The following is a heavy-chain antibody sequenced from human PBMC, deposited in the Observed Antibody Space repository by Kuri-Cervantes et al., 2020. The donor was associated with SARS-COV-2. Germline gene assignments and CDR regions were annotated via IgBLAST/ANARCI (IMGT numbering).Heavy chain of an antibody. CDR2: IYESGDT. CDR1: YASMTSFY. D-gene: IGHD3-3*02. CDR3: ARHYAFDKFHK. Sequence: GSLRLSCTVSYASMTSFYWSWIRQSPGKGLEWIGSIYESGDTYYSSSLKSRLSLSVDTSKNQFSLRLTSVTAADTAIYYCARHYAFDKFHKWGQGTLVTVSS. V-gene: IGHV4-59*04. J-gene: IGHJ4*02.